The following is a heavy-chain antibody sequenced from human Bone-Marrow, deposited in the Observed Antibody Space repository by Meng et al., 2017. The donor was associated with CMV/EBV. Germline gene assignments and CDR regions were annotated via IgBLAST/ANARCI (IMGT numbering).Heavy chain of an antibody. V-gene: IGHV1-46*01. CDR3: ARDTPLHCSSTICYTDWFDP. Sequence: ASVKVSCKASGYTFTSYYMHWVRQAPGQGLEWMGIINPSGGSTSYAQKFQGRVTMTRDTSTSKVYMELSSLRSHDTAVYYCARDTPLHCSSTICYTDWFDPWGQGTLVTVSS. D-gene: IGHD2-2*02. CDR2: INPSGGST. J-gene: IGHJ5*02. CDR1: GYTFTSYY.